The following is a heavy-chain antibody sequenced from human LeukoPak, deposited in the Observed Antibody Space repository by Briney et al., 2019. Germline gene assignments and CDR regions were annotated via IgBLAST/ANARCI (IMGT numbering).Heavy chain of an antibody. CDR1: GFTFTSDE. D-gene: IGHD3-3*01. Sequence: PGGSLTLSCTASGFTFTSDEMNGVRQAPGKGLDLVSYISSSVITIYYADSVKPRFTISRDNATKSLYLHMNSMRAEDTDVYYCARGYDFWSGSPFSSPHFDYWGQGTLVTVSS. CDR3: ARGYDFWSGSPFSSPHFDY. J-gene: IGHJ4*02. CDR2: ISSSVITI. V-gene: IGHV3-48*03.